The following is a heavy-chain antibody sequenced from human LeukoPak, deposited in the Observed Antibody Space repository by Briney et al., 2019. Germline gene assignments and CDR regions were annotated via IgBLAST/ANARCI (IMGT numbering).Heavy chain of an antibody. CDR2: IYYSGST. Sequence: SSETLSLTCTVSGGSISSSSYYWGWIRQPPGKGLEWIGSIYYSGSTYYNPSLKSRVTISVDTSKNQFSLNLSSVTAADTAVYYCARLYYDSSGYYQICYFDYWGQGTLVTVPS. J-gene: IGHJ4*02. CDR3: ARLYYDSSGYYQICYFDY. V-gene: IGHV4-39*01. CDR1: GGSISSSSYY. D-gene: IGHD3-22*01.